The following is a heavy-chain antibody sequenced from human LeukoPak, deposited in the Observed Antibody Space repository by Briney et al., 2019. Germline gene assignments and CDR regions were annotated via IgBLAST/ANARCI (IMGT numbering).Heavy chain of an antibody. Sequence: SQTLSLTCTVSGGSISSGSYYWSWIRQPAGKGLEWIGRIYTSGNTNYNPSLKSRVTISVDTSKNQFSLKLSSVTAADTAVYYCARPSSTSFTAFDIWGQGTMVTVSS. CDR3: ARPSSTSFTAFDI. CDR1: GGSISSGSYY. J-gene: IGHJ3*02. CDR2: IYTSGNT. D-gene: IGHD2-2*01. V-gene: IGHV4-61*02.